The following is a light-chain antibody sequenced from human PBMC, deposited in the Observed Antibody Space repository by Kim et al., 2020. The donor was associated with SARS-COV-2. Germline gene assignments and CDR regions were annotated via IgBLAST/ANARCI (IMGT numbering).Light chain of an antibody. V-gene: IGLV1-40*01. CDR2: GNS. Sequence: GVSSSCPKSSSNTGAGYDVNWYQTLPGTAPNLLIYGNSNRPSGVPDRFSGSKSGTSASLAITGLQAEDEADYYCQSYDSSLSGVVFGGGTKLTVL. CDR1: SSNTGAGYD. J-gene: IGLJ2*01. CDR3: QSYDSSLSGVV.